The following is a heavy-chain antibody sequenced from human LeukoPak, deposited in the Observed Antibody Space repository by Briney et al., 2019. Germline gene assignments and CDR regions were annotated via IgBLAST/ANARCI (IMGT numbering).Heavy chain of an antibody. Sequence: PGGSLRLSCTASGFTFDEYGMAWVRQAPGKGLEGVSGITWNGGSTGYAGAVKGRFTISRDDAKKSLYLQMNRLRVEDTAFYYCTRVKYTTWRMTDYWGQGTLVTVSS. CDR1: GFTFDEYG. D-gene: IGHD2-2*01. V-gene: IGHV3-20*04. CDR2: ITWNGGST. CDR3: TRVKYTTWRMTDY. J-gene: IGHJ4*02.